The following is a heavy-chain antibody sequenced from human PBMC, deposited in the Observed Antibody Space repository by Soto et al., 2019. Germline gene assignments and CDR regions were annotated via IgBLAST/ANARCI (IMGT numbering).Heavy chain of an antibody. J-gene: IGHJ6*02. V-gene: IGHV3-21*01. CDR1: GFTFSSYS. Sequence: PGGSLRLSCAASGFTFSSYSMNWVRQAPGKGLEWVSSISSSSSYIYYADSVKGRFTISRDNAKNSLYLQMNSLRAEDTAVYYCARDITIFGVVAPRVHYYYYGMDVWGQGTTVTVSS. D-gene: IGHD3-3*01. CDR2: ISSSSSYI. CDR3: ARDITIFGVVAPRVHYYYYGMDV.